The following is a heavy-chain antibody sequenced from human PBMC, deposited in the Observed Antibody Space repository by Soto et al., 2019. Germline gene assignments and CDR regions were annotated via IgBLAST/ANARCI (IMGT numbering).Heavy chain of an antibody. CDR2: ISGDGSST. Sequence: EVQLVESGGGLVQPGGSLRLSCAASGFTFSTYWMHWVRQAPGKGLVWVSRISGDGSSTSYADSVKGRFTISRDNARNTLCLQMISPTAEDTTVYYCASGGMEPVGYWGQGRLVTVSS. D-gene: IGHD3-16*01. CDR1: GFTFSTYW. V-gene: IGHV3-74*01. J-gene: IGHJ4*02. CDR3: ASGGMEPVGY.